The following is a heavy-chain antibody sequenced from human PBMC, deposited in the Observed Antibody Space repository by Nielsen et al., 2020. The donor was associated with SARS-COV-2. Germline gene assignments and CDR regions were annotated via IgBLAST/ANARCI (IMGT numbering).Heavy chain of an antibody. J-gene: IGHJ3*01. CDR3: AKAPLEGRYVVASTGTFDF. D-gene: IGHD2-15*01. CDR2: ISSSSSTI. V-gene: IGHV3-48*01. Sequence: WIRQPPGKGLEWVSYISSSSSTIYYADSVKGRFTISRDNAKNSLYLQMNSLRAEDTAEYYCAKAPLEGRYVVASTGTFDFLGQGTMVTVSS.